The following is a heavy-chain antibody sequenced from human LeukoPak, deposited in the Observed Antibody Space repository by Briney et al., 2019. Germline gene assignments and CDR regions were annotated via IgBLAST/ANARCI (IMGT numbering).Heavy chain of an antibody. CDR1: KFTFNSYW. V-gene: IGHV3-74*01. Sequence: GGSLRLPCAASKFTFNSYWMHWVRQAPGKGLVWVSRINPDGSSTNYADSVKGRFTISRDSAKNTLYLQMNSLRAEDTAVYYCARDRGYSFGYSLDLWGQGTLVTVSS. D-gene: IGHD5-18*01. CDR3: ARDRGYSFGYSLDL. J-gene: IGHJ5*02. CDR2: INPDGSST.